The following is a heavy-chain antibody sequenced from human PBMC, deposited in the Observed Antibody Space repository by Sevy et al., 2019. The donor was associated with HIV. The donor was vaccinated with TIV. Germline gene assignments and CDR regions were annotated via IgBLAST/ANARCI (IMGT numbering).Heavy chain of an antibody. J-gene: IGHJ5*02. CDR2: IYPGDSDT. CDR3: ARKYYDILTGYYRFDP. Sequence: GESLKISCKGSGYSFTSYWIGWVRQMPGKGLEWMGIIYPGDSDTRYSPSFQGQVTISADKSISTAYLQWSSLKASDTAMCYCARKYYDILTGYYRFDPWGQGTLVTVSS. CDR1: GYSFTSYW. V-gene: IGHV5-51*01. D-gene: IGHD3-9*01.